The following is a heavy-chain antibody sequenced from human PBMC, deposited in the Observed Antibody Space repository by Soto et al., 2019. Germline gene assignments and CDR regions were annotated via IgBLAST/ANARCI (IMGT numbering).Heavy chain of an antibody. CDR2: IFYSGST. J-gene: IGHJ6*02. V-gene: IGHV4-30-4*01. D-gene: IGHD6-13*01. CDR3: ARARRVSNSWSPGDSSYYRLDV. CDR1: GGSITSADYY. Sequence: SETLSLTCSVSGGSITSADYYWNWIRQSPGKGLEWIGYIFYSGSTNYNPSLKSRVTISLDRSKNEVSLKLSSVTAADPAVYCCARARRVSNSWSPGDSSYYRLDVWGRGPTVTVCS.